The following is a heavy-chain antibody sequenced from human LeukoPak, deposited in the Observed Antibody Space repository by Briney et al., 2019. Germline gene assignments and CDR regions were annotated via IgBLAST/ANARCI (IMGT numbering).Heavy chain of an antibody. V-gene: IGHV3-30*18. CDR3: AKGDPLVDY. D-gene: IGHD6-6*01. CDR1: GFPFSSYG. Sequence: GGSLRLSCAASGFPFSSYGMHWVRQAPGKGLEWVAVISYDGSNKYYADSVKGRFTISRDNSKNTLYLQMNSLRAEDTAVYYCAKGDPLVDYWGQGTLVTVSS. CDR2: ISYDGSNK. J-gene: IGHJ4*02.